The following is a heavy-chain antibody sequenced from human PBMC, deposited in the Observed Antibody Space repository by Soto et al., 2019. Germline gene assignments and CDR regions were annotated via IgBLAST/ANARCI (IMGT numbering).Heavy chain of an antibody. V-gene: IGHV4-39*01. J-gene: IGHJ5*02. CDR1: GGSISSSSYY. D-gene: IGHD4-4*01. CDR2: IYYSGST. CDR3: ARPLQGWFDP. Sequence: SETLSLTCTVSGGSISSSSYYWGWIRQPPGKGLEWIGSIYYSGSTYYNPSLKSRVTISVDTSKNQFSLKLSSVTAADTAVYYCARPLQGWFDPWGQGTLVTVSS.